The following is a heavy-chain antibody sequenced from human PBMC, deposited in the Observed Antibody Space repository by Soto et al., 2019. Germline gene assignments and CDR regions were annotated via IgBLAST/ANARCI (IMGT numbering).Heavy chain of an antibody. CDR1: GGSISTVGRY. V-gene: IGHV4-31*03. J-gene: IGHJ4*02. D-gene: IGHD1-1*01. Sequence: SETLSLTCSVSGGSISTVGRYWTWIRQPPGKGLEWIGSIYHTGSTYYSKSLRSRLTMSVDTSKSQFSLRLSSVTAADTAVYYCARATGTLRSRNCDYWGQGSLVTVSS. CDR2: IYHTGST. CDR3: ARATGTLRSRNCDY.